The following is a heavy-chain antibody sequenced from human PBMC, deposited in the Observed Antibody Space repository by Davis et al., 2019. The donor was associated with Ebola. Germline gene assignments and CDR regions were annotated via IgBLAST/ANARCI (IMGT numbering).Heavy chain of an antibody. J-gene: IGHJ4*02. CDR3: VRLYSGGPGGY. CDR1: GYTSHTLTRYW. Sequence: GESLKISCNASGYTSHTLTRYWIGWMRQMPGKGLECVGIIVPGNSPPLYRPSFQGRVTISADESIAAAYLQWNNLEASDTAMYYCVRLYSGGPGGYWGQGTLVTVSS. D-gene: IGHD1-26*01. CDR2: IVPGNSPP. V-gene: IGHV5-51*01.